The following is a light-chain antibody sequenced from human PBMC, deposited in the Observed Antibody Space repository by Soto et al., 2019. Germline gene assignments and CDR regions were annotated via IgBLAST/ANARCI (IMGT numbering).Light chain of an antibody. V-gene: IGLV4-69*01. J-gene: IGLJ7*01. CDR2: LNSNGSH. Sequence: QLVLTQSPSASASLGASVKLTCTLSSGHSTYAIAWHQQQPEKGPRYLMKLNSNGSHSKGDGIPDRFSGSSSGAERYLTISSLPSEDEADYYCQTWGTGYAVFGGGTQLTVL. CDR1: SGHSTYA. CDR3: QTWGTGYAV.